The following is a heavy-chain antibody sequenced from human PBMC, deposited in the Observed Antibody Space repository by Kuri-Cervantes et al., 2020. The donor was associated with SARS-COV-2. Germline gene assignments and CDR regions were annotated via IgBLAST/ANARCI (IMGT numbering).Heavy chain of an antibody. CDR3: AKSDWFVP. V-gene: IGHV3-74*01. J-gene: IGHJ5*02. Sequence: ETLSLTCAASGFTFGNYWMHWVRQAPGKGLVWVSRFMSDGTSPSYADSVRGRFTISRDNAKNTLYLQMNSLRADDTAVYCCAKSDWFVPWGQGTLVTVSS. CDR2: FMSDGTSP. CDR1: GFTFGNYW.